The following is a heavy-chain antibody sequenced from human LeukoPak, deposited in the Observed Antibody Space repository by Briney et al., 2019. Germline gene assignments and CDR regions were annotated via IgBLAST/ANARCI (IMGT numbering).Heavy chain of an antibody. V-gene: IGHV4-4*07. CDR2: IDSSGNT. J-gene: IGHJ3*02. Sequence: SETLSLTCSVSSGSISPDYWNWIRQPAGKGLEWIGRIDSSGNTHYNPSLKSRVTMSVDTSKKQFSLKLRSLTAADTAVYFCARGQGGDYPQAFDIWGQGTIVTVSS. D-gene: IGHD4-17*01. CDR1: SGSISPDY. CDR3: ARGQGGDYPQAFDI.